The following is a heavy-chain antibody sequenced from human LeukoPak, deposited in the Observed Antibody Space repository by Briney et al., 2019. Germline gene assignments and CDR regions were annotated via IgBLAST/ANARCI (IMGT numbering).Heavy chain of an antibody. Sequence: GASVKVSCMPSRYTFTSYGISWVRHAPGQGLERMGWFSAYNGNTNYAQKLQGRVTMTTDTSTSTAYMELRSLRSDDTAVYYCARVRIAAAANGDYWGQGTLVTVSS. D-gene: IGHD6-13*01. CDR2: FSAYNGNT. CDR3: ARVRIAAAANGDY. V-gene: IGHV1-18*01. J-gene: IGHJ4*02. CDR1: RYTFTSYG.